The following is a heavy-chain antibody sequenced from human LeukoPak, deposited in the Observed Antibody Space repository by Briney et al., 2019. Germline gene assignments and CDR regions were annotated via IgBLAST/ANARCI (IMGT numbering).Heavy chain of an antibody. D-gene: IGHD2-2*02. CDR1: GYSISSGYY. CDR3: ARDCSSTSCYTGWAFDI. Sequence: SETLSLTCTVSGYSISSGYYWGWIRQPPGKGLEWIGSIYHSGSTYYNPPLKSRVTISVDTSKNQFSLKLSSVTAADTAVYYCARDCSSTSCYTGWAFDIWGQGTMVTVSS. V-gene: IGHV4-38-2*02. J-gene: IGHJ3*02. CDR2: IYHSGST.